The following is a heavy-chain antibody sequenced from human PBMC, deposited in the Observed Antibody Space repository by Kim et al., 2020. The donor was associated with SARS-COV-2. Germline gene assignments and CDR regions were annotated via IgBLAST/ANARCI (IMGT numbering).Heavy chain of an antibody. D-gene: IGHD3-22*01. V-gene: IGHV4-31*03. CDR1: GGSISSGGYY. Sequence: SETLSLTCTVSGGSISSGGYYWSWIRQHPGKGLEWIGYIYYSGSTYYNPSLKSRVTISVDTSKNQFSLKLSSVTAADTAVYYCARYSYYDSSGYYYPFNSFDPWGQGTLVTVSS. CDR3: ARYSYYDSSGYYYPFNSFDP. J-gene: IGHJ5*02. CDR2: IYYSGST.